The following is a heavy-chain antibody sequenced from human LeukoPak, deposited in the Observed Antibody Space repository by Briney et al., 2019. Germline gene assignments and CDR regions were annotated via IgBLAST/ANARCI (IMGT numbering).Heavy chain of an antibody. V-gene: IGHV3-30*18. J-gene: IGHJ4*02. CDR1: GFTFSTYV. CDR2: ISYGGGNK. Sequence: PGRSLRLSCAASGFTFSTYVMHWVRQAPDKGLEWVAVISYGGGNKNYADSVKGRFSISRDDSKNTLYLQMNSLRDEDTAVYYCAKAHSSGMYYFDYWGQGTLVTVPS. D-gene: IGHD3-22*01. CDR3: AKAHSSGMYYFDY.